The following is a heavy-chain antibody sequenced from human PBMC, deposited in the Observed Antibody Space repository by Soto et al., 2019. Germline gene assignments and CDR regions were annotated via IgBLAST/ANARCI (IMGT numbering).Heavy chain of an antibody. Sequence: QVQLVESGGGVVQPGRSLRLSCAASGFTFSSYGMHWVRQAPGKGLEWVAVISYDGSNKYYADSVKGRFTISRDNSKNTLYLQMNSLRAEDTAVYYCAKEGMGATSHFDYWGQGTLVTVSS. CDR1: GFTFSSYG. CDR2: ISYDGSNK. D-gene: IGHD1-26*01. V-gene: IGHV3-30*18. CDR3: AKEGMGATSHFDY. J-gene: IGHJ4*02.